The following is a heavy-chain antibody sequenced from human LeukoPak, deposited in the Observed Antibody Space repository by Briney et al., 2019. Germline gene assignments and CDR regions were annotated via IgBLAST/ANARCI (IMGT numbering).Heavy chain of an antibody. J-gene: IGHJ4*02. V-gene: IGHV3-7*03. D-gene: IGHD3-9*01. Sequence: GGSLRLSCAASGFTFSTYWMYWVRQAPGKGLEWVANIKQDGSHKYYVDSVKGRFTISRDNAKNSLFLQMNSLRPEDTAFYFCAKDISLGSDWFYLDSWGQGTLVTVSS. CDR3: AKDISLGSDWFYLDS. CDR2: IKQDGSHK. CDR1: GFTFSTYW.